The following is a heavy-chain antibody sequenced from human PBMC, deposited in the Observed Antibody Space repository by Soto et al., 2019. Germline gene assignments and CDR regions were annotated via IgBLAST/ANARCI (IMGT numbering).Heavy chain of an antibody. CDR1: GFTFSSYA. CDR3: ARTGDCSSTSCWDYFDY. D-gene: IGHD2-2*01. V-gene: IGHV3-30-3*01. Sequence: GGSLRLSCAASGFTFSSYAMHWVRQAPGKGLEWVAVISYDGSNKYYADSVKGRFTISRDNSKNTLYLQMNSLRAEDTAVYYCARTGDCSSTSCWDYFDYWGQGALVTVSS. J-gene: IGHJ4*02. CDR2: ISYDGSNK.